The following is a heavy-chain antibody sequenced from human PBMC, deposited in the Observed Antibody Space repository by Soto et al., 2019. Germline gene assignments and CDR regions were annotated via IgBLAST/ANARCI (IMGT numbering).Heavy chain of an antibody. J-gene: IGHJ6*02. Sequence: VASVKVSCKASGGTFSSYAISWVRQAPGQGLEWMGGFIPIFGTANYAQKFQGRVTITADESTSTAYMELSSLRSEDTAVYYCASHWKGWYQLPGTYYYYGMDVWGQGTTVTVSS. V-gene: IGHV1-69*13. CDR1: GGTFSSYA. D-gene: IGHD2-2*01. CDR2: FIPIFGTA. CDR3: ASHWKGWYQLPGTYYYYGMDV.